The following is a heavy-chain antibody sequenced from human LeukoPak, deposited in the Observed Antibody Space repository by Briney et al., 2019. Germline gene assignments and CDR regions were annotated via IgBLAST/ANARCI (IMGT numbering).Heavy chain of an antibody. CDR2: IYYSGST. Sequence: PSETLSLTCTVSGGFISSHYWSWIRQPPGKGLEWIGYIYYSGSTKYNPSLKSRVAISLDTSKNQFSLQLTSVTAADTAVYYCARGGSYYYLDYWGQGTLVTVSS. V-gene: IGHV4-59*11. CDR1: GGFISSHY. CDR3: ARGGSYYYLDY. J-gene: IGHJ4*02. D-gene: IGHD1-26*01.